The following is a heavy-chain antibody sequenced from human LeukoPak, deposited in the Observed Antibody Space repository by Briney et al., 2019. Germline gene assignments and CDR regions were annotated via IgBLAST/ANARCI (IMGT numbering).Heavy chain of an antibody. CDR3: ARAQYYYDSSGRNWFDP. V-gene: IGHV4-4*07. D-gene: IGHD3-22*01. CDR1: GGSISSYY. Sequence: SETLSLTCPVSGGSISSYYWGWIRQPAGKGLEWIGRIYTSGSTNYNPSLKSRVTMSVDTSKNQFSLKLSSVTAADTAVYYCARAQYYYDSSGRNWFDPWGQGTLVTVSS. J-gene: IGHJ5*02. CDR2: IYTSGST.